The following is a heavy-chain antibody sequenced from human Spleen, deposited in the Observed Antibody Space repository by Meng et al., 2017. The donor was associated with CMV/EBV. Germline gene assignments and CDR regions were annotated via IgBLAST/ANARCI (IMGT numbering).Heavy chain of an antibody. CDR2: INPSGGST. J-gene: IGHJ6*02. CDR1: GKTFTSYY. D-gene: IGHD6-6*01. V-gene: IGHV1-46*01. Sequence: ASVQVSCKASGKTFTSYYMHWVRQAPGQGLEWMGIINPSGGSTSYAQKFQGRVTMTRDTSTSTVYMELSSLRSEDTAVYYCARLWVYSSSSVKDYGMDVWGQGTTVTVSS. CDR3: ARLWVYSSSSVKDYGMDV.